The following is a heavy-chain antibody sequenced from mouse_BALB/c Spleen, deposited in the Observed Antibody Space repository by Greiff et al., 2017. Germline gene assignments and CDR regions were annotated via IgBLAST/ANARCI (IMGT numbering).Heavy chain of an antibody. Sequence: VQLQQSGPSLVQPSQSLSITCTVSGFSLTSYGVHWVRQSPGKGLEWLGVIWRGGSTDYNAAFMSRLSITKDNSKSQVFFKMNSLQADDTAIYYCAKKKGDGYYGAMDYWGQGTSVTVSS. CDR1: GFSLTSYG. D-gene: IGHD2-3*01. CDR2: IWRGGST. J-gene: IGHJ4*01. CDR3: AKKKGDGYYGAMDY. V-gene: IGHV2-5-1*01.